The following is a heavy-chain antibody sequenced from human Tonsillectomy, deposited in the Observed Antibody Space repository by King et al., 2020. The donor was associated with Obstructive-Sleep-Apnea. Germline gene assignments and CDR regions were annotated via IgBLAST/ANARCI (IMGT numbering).Heavy chain of an antibody. V-gene: IGHV1-18*04. J-gene: IGHJ4*02. Sequence: QLVQSGAEVKKPGASVKVSCKASGYTFTSYGISWVRQAPGQGLECMGWISAYNGNTNYAQKLQGRVTMTTDTSTSTAYMELRSLRSDDTAVYYCARDVWEYVWGSYRSRLDYWGQGTLVTVSS. CDR3: ARDVWEYVWGSYRSRLDY. CDR2: ISAYNGNT. CDR1: GYTFTSYG. D-gene: IGHD3-16*02.